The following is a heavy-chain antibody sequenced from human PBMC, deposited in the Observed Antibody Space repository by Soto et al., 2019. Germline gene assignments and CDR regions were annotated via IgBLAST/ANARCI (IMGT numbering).Heavy chain of an antibody. V-gene: IGHV1-69*05. D-gene: IGHD2-15*01. CDR2: IIPIFGTA. J-gene: IGHJ6*04. Sequence: QVQLVQSGAEVKKPGSSVKVSCKASGGTFSSYATSWVRQAPGQGLGWMGGIIPIFGTANYAQKFQGRVTITSDESTSKAYMEPSTGRSEDMAVSYCERELRSPRCMDVWGKGTTVTVSS. CDR1: GGTFSSYA. CDR3: ERELRSPRCMDV.